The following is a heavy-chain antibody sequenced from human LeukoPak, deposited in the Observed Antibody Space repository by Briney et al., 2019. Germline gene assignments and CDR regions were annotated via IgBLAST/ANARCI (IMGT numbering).Heavy chain of an antibody. CDR3: AREVHYYDSSGHEIRKSDY. V-gene: IGHV4-39*07. Sequence: SETLSLTCTVSGGSISSSSYYWGWIRQPPGKGLEWIGSIYYSGTTKYNPSLKSRVTMSVDTYTSKNQVSLRLSSVTAADTAVYYCAREVHYYDSSGHEIRKSDYWGQGTLVTVSS. J-gene: IGHJ4*02. CDR2: IYYSGTT. CDR1: GGSISSSSYY. D-gene: IGHD3-22*01.